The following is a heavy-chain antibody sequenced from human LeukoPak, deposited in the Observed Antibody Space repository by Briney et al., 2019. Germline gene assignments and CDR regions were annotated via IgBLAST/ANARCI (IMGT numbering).Heavy chain of an antibody. Sequence: GGSLRLSCAASGFTFSSYAMSWVRQAPGKGLEWVSAISGSGGSTYYADSVKGRFTISRDNSKNTLYLQMNSLRAEDTAVYYCARERLYCSSTSCCLDPWGQGTLVTVSS. CDR2: ISGSGGST. D-gene: IGHD2-2*01. V-gene: IGHV3-23*01. CDR3: ARERLYCSSTSCCLDP. J-gene: IGHJ5*02. CDR1: GFTFSSYA.